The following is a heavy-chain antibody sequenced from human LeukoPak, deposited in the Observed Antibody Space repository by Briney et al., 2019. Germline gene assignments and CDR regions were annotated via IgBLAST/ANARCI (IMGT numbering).Heavy chain of an antibody. CDR1: GFTFSSYA. CDR2: ISYDGSNK. D-gene: IGHD3-9*01. CDR3: AREFSPLRYLFRGFDY. J-gene: IGHJ4*02. Sequence: PGGSLRLSCAASGFTFSSYAMHWVRQAPGKRLEWVAVISYDGSNKYYADSVKGRFTISRDNSKNTLYLQMNSLRAEDTAVYYCAREFSPLRYLFRGFDYWGQGTLVTVSS. V-gene: IGHV3-30-3*01.